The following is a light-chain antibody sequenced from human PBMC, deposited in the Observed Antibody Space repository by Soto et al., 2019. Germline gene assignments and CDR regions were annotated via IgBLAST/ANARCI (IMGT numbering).Light chain of an antibody. V-gene: IGKV1-5*03. CDR2: KAS. CDR3: QQYNSYPYT. Sequence: DIQLTQSPSTLSASVGDRVTITCRASQSISSWLAWYQQKPGKAPKLLIYKASSLESGAPSRFSGSGSGTEFTLTISSLQPDDFATSYCQQYNSYPYTFGQGTKLEI. J-gene: IGKJ2*01. CDR1: QSISSW.